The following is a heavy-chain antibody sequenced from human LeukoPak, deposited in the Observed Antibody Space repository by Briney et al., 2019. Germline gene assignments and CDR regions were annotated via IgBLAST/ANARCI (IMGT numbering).Heavy chain of an antibody. CDR2: INPNSGGT. J-gene: IGHJ4*02. D-gene: IGHD5-18*01. Sequence: GASVKVSCKASGYTFTGYYMHWVRQAPGQGLEWMGWINPNSGGTNYAQKFQGRVTMTRDTSISTAYMELSRLRSDDTAMYYCARRVDTAMAVDYWGQGTLVTVSS. CDR1: GYTFTGYY. V-gene: IGHV1-2*02. CDR3: ARRVDTAMAVDY.